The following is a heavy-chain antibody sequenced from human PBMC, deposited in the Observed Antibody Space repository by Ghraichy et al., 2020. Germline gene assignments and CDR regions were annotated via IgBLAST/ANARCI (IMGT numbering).Heavy chain of an antibody. Sequence: GGSLRLSCAASGFTFSSYSMNWVRQAPGKGLEWVSSISSSSSYIYYADPVKGRFTISRDNAKNSLYLQMNSLRAEDTAVYYCAGGYCSGGSCYPYYYGMDVWGQGTTVTVSS. CDR1: GFTFSSYS. CDR2: ISSSSSYI. V-gene: IGHV3-21*01. D-gene: IGHD2-15*01. J-gene: IGHJ6*02. CDR3: AGGYCSGGSCYPYYYGMDV.